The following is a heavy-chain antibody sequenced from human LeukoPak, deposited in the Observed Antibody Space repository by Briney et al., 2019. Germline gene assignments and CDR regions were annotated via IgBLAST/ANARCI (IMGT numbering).Heavy chain of an antibody. V-gene: IGHV4-59*01. Sequence: SETLSLTCTVSGGSISGYYWTWIRQPPGKGLEWIGYVYYSGSTNYNPSLKSRVIILVDTSKNQFSLKLSSVTAADTAVYHCARGTIFGVATNWFDPWGQGTLVTVSS. D-gene: IGHD3-3*01. J-gene: IGHJ5*02. CDR2: VYYSGST. CDR1: GGSISGYY. CDR3: ARGTIFGVATNWFDP.